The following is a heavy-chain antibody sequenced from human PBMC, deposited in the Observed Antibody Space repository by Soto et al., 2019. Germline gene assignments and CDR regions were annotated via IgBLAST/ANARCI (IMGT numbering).Heavy chain of an antibody. CDR1: GFTFSSYA. CDR3: AKFDSSSLIFDY. V-gene: IGHV3-23*01. Sequence: GGSLRLSCAASGFTFSSYAMSWVRQAPGKGLEWVSAISGSGGSTYYADSVKGRFTITRDNSKNTLYLQMNSLRAEDTAVYYCAKFDSSSLIFDYWGQGTLVTVSS. CDR2: ISGSGGST. J-gene: IGHJ4*02. D-gene: IGHD6-13*01.